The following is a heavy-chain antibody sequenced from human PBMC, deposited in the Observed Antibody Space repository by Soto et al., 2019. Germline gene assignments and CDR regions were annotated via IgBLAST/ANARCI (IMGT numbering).Heavy chain of an antibody. CDR3: TRLGRDGSDYYFDS. Sequence: PGESLKISCKTSGYTFTNYWIAWVRQMPGKGLEWMGIIYPDDSNTRYSPSFQGQVTISGDKSISTAYLQWSSLKASDTAIYYCTRLGRDGSDYYFDSWGQGTLVTVSS. V-gene: IGHV5-51*01. J-gene: IGHJ4*02. D-gene: IGHD5-12*01. CDR1: GYTFTNYW. CDR2: IYPDDSNT.